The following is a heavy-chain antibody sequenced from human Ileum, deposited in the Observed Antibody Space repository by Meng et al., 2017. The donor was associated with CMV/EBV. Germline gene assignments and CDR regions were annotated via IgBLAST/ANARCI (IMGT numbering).Heavy chain of an antibody. J-gene: IGHJ5*02. Sequence: NSAAYYWSWIRQPPGKGLEWIGYIYNTGGTKYNPSLRSRVTMSMDTSKNQLSLTLTSVTAADTAVYHCARQMGCSRASCYAGWFDPWGQGILVTVSS. CDR1: NSAAYY. D-gene: IGHD2-2*01. CDR2: IYNTGGT. CDR3: ARQMGCSRASCYAGWFDP. V-gene: IGHV4-61*07.